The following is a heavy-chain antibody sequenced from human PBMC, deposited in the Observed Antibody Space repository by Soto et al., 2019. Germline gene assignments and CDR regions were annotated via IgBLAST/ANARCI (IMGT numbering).Heavy chain of an antibody. V-gene: IGHV6-1*01. CDR2: TYYRSKWYN. Sequence: PSQTLSLTCAISGDSVSSNSAAWNWIRQSPSRGLEWLGRTYYRSKWYNDYAVSVKSRITINPDTSKNQFSLQLNSVTPEDTAVYYCARTYYDFWSGYYTFRYFDYWGQGTLVTVSS. D-gene: IGHD3-3*01. CDR3: ARTYYDFWSGYYTFRYFDY. CDR1: GDSVSSNSAA. J-gene: IGHJ4*02.